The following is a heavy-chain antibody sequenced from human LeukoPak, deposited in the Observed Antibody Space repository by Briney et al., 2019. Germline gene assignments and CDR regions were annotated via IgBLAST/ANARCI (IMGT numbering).Heavy chain of an antibody. CDR3: VREGYYHSGSLPTFYFDY. Sequence: WGSLRLSCAASGFDFHNYVIHWVRQAPGKGLEWVAVISYDVGVKYHADSVKGRFTISRDSSSKTVYLQMNSLRTEDTAVYYCVREGYYHSGSLPTFYFDYWGQGTLVTVSS. V-gene: IGHV3-30-3*01. D-gene: IGHD3-10*01. J-gene: IGHJ4*02. CDR2: ISYDVGVK. CDR1: GFDFHNYV.